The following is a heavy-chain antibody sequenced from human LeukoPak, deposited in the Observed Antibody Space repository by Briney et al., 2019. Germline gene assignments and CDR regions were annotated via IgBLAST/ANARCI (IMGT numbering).Heavy chain of an antibody. CDR3: TTAAYYDSSEDY. J-gene: IGHJ4*02. CDR2: IKSKTDGGTT. D-gene: IGHD3-22*01. Sequence: GGSLRLSCAASGFTFSNAWMSWVRQAPGKGLEWVGHIKSKTDGGTTDYAAPVKGRFTISRDDSKNTLYLQMNSLKTEDTAVYYCTTAAYYDSSEDYWGQGTLVTVSS. CDR1: GFTFSNAW. V-gene: IGHV3-15*01.